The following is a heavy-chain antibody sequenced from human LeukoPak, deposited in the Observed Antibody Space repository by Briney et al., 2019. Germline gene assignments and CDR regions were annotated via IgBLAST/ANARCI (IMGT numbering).Heavy chain of an antibody. V-gene: IGHV3-21*01. D-gene: IGHD3-3*01. CDR2: ISSSSSYI. J-gene: IGHJ3*02. CDR1: GSTFSTYT. Sequence: PGGSLRLSCAASGSTFSTYTMNWVRQAPGKGLEWVSSISSSSSYIYYADSVKGRFTISRDNAKNSLYLQMNSLRAEDTAVYYCARDLLRFLEWLPSGAFDIWGQGTMVTVSS. CDR3: ARDLLRFLEWLPSGAFDI.